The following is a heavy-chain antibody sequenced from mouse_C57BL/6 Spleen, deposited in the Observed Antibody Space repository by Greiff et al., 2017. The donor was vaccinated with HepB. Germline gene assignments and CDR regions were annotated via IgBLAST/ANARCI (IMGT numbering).Heavy chain of an antibody. D-gene: IGHD2-5*01. Sequence: QVQLQQPGAELVKPGASVKMSCKASGYTFTSYWITWVKQRPGQGLEWFGDIYPGSGSTNYNEKFKSKATLTVDTSSSTAYMQLSSLTSEDSAVYYCARIYYSNYVWYFDVWGTGTTVTVSS. CDR2: IYPGSGST. CDR1: GYTFTSYW. CDR3: ARIYYSNYVWYFDV. V-gene: IGHV1-55*01. J-gene: IGHJ1*03.